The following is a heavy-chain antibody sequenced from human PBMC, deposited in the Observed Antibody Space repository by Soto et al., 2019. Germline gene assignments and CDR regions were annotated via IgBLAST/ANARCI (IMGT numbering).Heavy chain of an antibody. D-gene: IGHD2-15*01. J-gene: IGHJ4*02. CDR1: GFTFSSFN. CDR3: ASRRLGYCTGGTCPEF. V-gene: IGHV3-21*01. Sequence: EVQLVESGGGLVKPGGSLRLSCAASGFTFSSFNMDWFRQAPGKGLEWVSDISITGNYKNYADSLKGGFTICRDNAQNLLFVQMDGLTAEDTAVYYCASRRLGYCTGGTCPEFWGQGTLVTVTS. CDR2: ISITGNYK.